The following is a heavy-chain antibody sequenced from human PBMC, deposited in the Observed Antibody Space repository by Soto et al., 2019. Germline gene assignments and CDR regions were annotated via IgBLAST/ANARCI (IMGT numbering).Heavy chain of an antibody. CDR2: IYHSGST. D-gene: IGHD3-3*02. Sequence: SETPSLTCAVSSGSISSSNWWSWVRPPPGKGLEWIGEIYHSGSTNYNPSLKSRVTISVDRSKNQFSLKLSSVTAADTAVYYCARYGSIFGVVIDNWFDPWGQGTLVTVSS. V-gene: IGHV4-4*02. CDR3: ARYGSIFGVVIDNWFDP. CDR1: SGSISSSNW. J-gene: IGHJ5*02.